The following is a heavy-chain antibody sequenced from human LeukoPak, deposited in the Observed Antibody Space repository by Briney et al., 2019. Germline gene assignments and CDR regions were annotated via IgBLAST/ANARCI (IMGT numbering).Heavy chain of an antibody. D-gene: IGHD3-10*01. V-gene: IGHV3-21*01. CDR1: GFTFSIYS. CDR2: ISSSSSYI. Sequence: GGSLSLSCPASGFTFSIYSMNWVRQAAGNGLEWVSSISSSSSYIYYADSVKGRFTISRDNAKNSLYLQMNSLRAEDTAVYYCARDRVRSGGYDPEYYFDYWGQGTLVTVSS. J-gene: IGHJ4*02. CDR3: ARDRVRSGGYDPEYYFDY.